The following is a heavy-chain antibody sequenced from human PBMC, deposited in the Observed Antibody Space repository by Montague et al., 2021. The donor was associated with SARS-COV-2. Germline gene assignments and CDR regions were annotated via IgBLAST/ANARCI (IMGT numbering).Heavy chain of an antibody. Sequence: SETLSLTCTVSGGGSISSSHWWSWVRQPPGKGLEWIGDIYHDGSTNYNPSLKSRLTISVDRSKNQFSLKLSSVTAADTAVYYCARFTSTGSGSYYTFDYWGQGTLVTVSS. CDR1: GGGSISSSHW. CDR2: IYHDGST. V-gene: IGHV4-4*02. CDR3: ARFTSTGSGSYYTFDY. D-gene: IGHD1-26*01. J-gene: IGHJ4*02.